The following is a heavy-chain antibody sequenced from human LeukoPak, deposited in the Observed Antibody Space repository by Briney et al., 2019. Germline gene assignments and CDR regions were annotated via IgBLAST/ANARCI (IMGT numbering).Heavy chain of an antibody. CDR2: IWYDGSNE. CDR1: GFTFSSYG. CDR3: ATETQDRNFDY. V-gene: IGHV3-33*01. Sequence: GGSLRLSCAASGFTFSSYGMHWVRQAPGKGLEWVAIIWYDGSNEDYADSVKGRFTISRDNSKNTLYLQMNSLRAEDTAVYYCATETQDRNFDYWGQGTLVAVSS. J-gene: IGHJ4*02. D-gene: IGHD2-15*01.